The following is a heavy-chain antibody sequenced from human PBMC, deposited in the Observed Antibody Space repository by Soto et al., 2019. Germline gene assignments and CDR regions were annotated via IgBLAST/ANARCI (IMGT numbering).Heavy chain of an antibody. V-gene: IGHV4-39*01. Sequence: PXETLSLTCTVSGGSISSSSYYWGWIRQPRGKGLEWIGSIYYSGSTYYNPSLKSRVTISVDTSKNQFSLKLSSVTAADTAVYYCARSSYYDFWSGYSSWFDHWGQGTLVTVSS. CDR2: IYYSGST. D-gene: IGHD3-3*01. CDR1: GGSISSSSYY. J-gene: IGHJ5*02. CDR3: ARSSYYDFWSGYSSWFDH.